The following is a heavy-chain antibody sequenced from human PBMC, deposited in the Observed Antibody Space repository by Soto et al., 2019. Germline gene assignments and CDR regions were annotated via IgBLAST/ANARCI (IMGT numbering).Heavy chain of an antibody. D-gene: IGHD1-1*01. CDR2: IYATGSS. J-gene: IGHJ5*02. V-gene: IGHV4-4*07. CDR3: VRDGKKNLRDWFDP. Sequence: XGTLALNFNVSGASLSGYYGSGIRQPPGKGLEWIGRIYATGSSDYNPSLNSRITISVDMSKKQFSLTLRSVTAADTAMYYCVRDGKKNLRDWFDPWGQGILVTVSS. CDR1: GASLSGYY.